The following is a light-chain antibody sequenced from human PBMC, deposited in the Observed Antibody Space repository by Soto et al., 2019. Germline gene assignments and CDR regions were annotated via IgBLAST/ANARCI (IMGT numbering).Light chain of an antibody. Sequence: DIPMTQSPSSLPASIGDRVTITCQASQDISNYLNWYQQKPGKAPKLLIYDTSNLETGVPSRFSGGGSGTSYVITISGLQPEDIATYYCQQYANLPWTFGRGTKVEVK. CDR3: QQYANLPWT. V-gene: IGKV1-33*01. CDR1: QDISNY. CDR2: DTS. J-gene: IGKJ1*01.